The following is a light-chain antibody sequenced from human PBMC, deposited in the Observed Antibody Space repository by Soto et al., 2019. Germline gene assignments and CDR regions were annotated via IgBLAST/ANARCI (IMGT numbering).Light chain of an antibody. V-gene: IGLV2-8*01. CDR3: SSYTSNSTSVV. CDR2: EVT. J-gene: IGLJ2*01. CDR1: SSDVGGYNF. Sequence: QSALTQPPSASGSPGQSVTISCTGTSSDVGGYNFVSWYQQHPGKAPKFMIYEVTKRPSGVPDRFSGSKSGNTASLTVSGLQAEDEADYYCSSYTSNSTSVVFGGGTKLTVL.